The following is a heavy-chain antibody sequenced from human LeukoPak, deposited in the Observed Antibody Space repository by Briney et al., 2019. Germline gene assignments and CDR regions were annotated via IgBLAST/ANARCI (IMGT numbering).Heavy chain of an antibody. CDR2: VNRGGSYT. CDR1: GFIFNSYW. V-gene: IGHV3-74*01. Sequence: PGGSLRLSCAASGFIFNSYWMHWVRQAPGKGLVWVSGVNRGGSYTNYADAVKGRFTISRDNAKNTLYLQMNSLRAEDTAVYYCAGDLKSAFDYWGQGTLATVSS. J-gene: IGHJ4*02. CDR3: AGDLKSAFDY.